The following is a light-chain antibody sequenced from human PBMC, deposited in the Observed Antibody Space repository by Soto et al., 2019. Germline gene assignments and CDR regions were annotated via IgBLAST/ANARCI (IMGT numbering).Light chain of an antibody. CDR1: QGISSY. Sequence: IQLTQSPSSLSASVGDRVTITCRASQGISSYLAWYQQKPGKAPKLLIYAASTLQSGVPSRFSGSGSGTDFTLTISCLQSEDFATYYCPQYYSYPRTFGQGAKVDI. CDR2: AAS. J-gene: IGKJ1*01. V-gene: IGKV1-9*01. CDR3: PQYYSYPRT.